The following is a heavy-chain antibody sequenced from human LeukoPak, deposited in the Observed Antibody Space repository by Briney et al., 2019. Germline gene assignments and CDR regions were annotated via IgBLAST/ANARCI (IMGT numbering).Heavy chain of an antibody. CDR3: ARDKNYYGSGSPSLDAFDI. CDR1: GFPFSSYG. D-gene: IGHD3-10*01. J-gene: IGHJ3*02. V-gene: IGHV3-33*01. Sequence: GGSLGLSCAASGFPFSSYGMHWVRQAPGKGLEWVALIWYDGSNLYYADSVKGRFTISKDSSKNTLYLHMNSLRAEDTAVYYCARDKNYYGSGSPSLDAFDIWGQGTMVTVSS. CDR2: IWYDGSNL.